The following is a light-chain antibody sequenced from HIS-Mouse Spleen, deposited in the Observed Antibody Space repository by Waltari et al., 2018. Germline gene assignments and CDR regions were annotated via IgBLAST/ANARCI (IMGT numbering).Light chain of an antibody. Sequence: QSVLTQPPSASGTPGQRVTISCSGSRSNIGSNTLNWYHQHPGTAPKLLIYSNNQRPSGVPDRFSGSKSGTSASLAISGLQSEDEADYYCAAWDDSLNGNYVFGTGTKVTVL. V-gene: IGLV1-44*01. CDR3: AAWDDSLNGNYV. CDR2: SNN. J-gene: IGLJ1*01. CDR1: RSNIGSNT.